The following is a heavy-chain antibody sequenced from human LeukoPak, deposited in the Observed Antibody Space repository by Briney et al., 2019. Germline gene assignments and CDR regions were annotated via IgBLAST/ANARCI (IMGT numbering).Heavy chain of an antibody. V-gene: IGHV3-23*01. J-gene: IGHJ4*02. D-gene: IGHD3-16*02. CDR1: GFTFSSYA. CDR3: ANDLPTSYYDDVWGSYRPFDY. Sequence: PGGSLRLSCAASGFTFSSYAMSWVRQAPGKGLEWVSAISGSGGSTYYADSVKGRFTISRDNSKNTLYLQMNSLRAEDTAVYYCANDLPTSYYDDVWGSYRPFDYWGQGTLVTVSS. CDR2: ISGSGGST.